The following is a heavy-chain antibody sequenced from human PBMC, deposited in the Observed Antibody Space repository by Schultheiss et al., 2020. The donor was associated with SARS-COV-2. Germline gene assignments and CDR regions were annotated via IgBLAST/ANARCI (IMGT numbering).Heavy chain of an antibody. Sequence: GESLKISCAASGFTFSSYWMSWVRQAPGKGLEWVSYISSSGSTIYYADSVKGRFTISRDNSKNTLYLQMNSLRAEDTAVYYCARDYDILTGYYSGDDYWGQGTLVTVSS. J-gene: IGHJ4*02. CDR3: ARDYDILTGYYSGDDY. V-gene: IGHV3-48*01. CDR1: GFTFSSYW. CDR2: ISSSGSTI. D-gene: IGHD3-9*01.